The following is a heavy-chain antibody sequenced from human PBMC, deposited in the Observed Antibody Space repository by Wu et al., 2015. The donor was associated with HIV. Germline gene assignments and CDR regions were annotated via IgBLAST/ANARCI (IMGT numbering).Heavy chain of an antibody. V-gene: IGHV1-69*12. CDR2: IIPIFDSA. CDR3: ARLFCDTTSCYSNAFDI. D-gene: IGHD2-2*01. CDR1: GGTFSSYA. J-gene: IGHJ3*02. Sequence: QVQLVQSGAEVKKPGSSVKVSCKASGGTFSSYAISWVRQAPGQGLEWMGGIIPIFDSAKYAQKFQGRLTITADESTSTAYMELSSLRSEDTAVYYCARLFCDTTSCYSNAFDIWGQGTMVTVSS.